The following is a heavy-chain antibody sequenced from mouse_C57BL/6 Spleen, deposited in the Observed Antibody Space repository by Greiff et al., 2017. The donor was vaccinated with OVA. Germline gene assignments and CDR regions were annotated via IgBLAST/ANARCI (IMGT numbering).Heavy chain of an antibody. CDR2: INPSTGGT. CDR1: GYSFTGYY. J-gene: IGHJ2*02. D-gene: IGHD4-1*01. CDR3: ARGEGWDFYFGY. Sequence: EVQLQQSGPELVKPGASVKITCKASGYSFTGYYMNWVKQSPEKSLEWIGEINPSTGGTTYNQKFKAKATLTVDNSSSTAYMQLKSLTSEDSAVYYCARGEGWDFYFGYWGQGTSLTVSS. V-gene: IGHV1-42*01.